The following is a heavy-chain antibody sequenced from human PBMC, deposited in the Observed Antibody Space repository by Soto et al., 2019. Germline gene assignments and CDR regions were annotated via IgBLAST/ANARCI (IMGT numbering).Heavy chain of an antibody. V-gene: IGHV1-8*01. CDR1: GYTFTSYD. CDR2: VKPNSGNT. D-gene: IGHD6-19*01. Sequence: ASVKVSCKASGYTFTSYDINWVRQATGQGLEWMGWVKPNSGNTGYAQRFQGRVTMTRNTSISTAYMELSSLRSEDTAVYYCARPSSGWSYSFDYWGQGTLVTVSS. J-gene: IGHJ4*02. CDR3: ARPSSGWSYSFDY.